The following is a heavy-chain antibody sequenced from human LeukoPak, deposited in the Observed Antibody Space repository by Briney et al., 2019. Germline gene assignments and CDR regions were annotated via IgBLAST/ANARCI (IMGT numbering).Heavy chain of an antibody. Sequence: APVKVSCKASGGTFITYAISWVRQAPGQGLEWMGGVIPIFGTANYAQKFQGRVTITTDESTSTAYMELSSLRSEDTAVYYCASTGYCSSTSCSSGDAFDIWGQGTMVTVSS. V-gene: IGHV1-69*05. D-gene: IGHD2-2*01. CDR3: ASTGYCSSTSCSSGDAFDI. CDR1: GGTFITYA. J-gene: IGHJ3*02. CDR2: VIPIFGTA.